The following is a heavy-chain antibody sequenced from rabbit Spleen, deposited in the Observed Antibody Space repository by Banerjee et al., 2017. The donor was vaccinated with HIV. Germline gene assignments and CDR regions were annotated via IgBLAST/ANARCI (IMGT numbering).Heavy chain of an antibody. Sequence: QSLEESGGDLVKPGASLTLTCTASGFSFSSYYFMCWVRQAPGKGPEWIACIAASGSATTYYASWAKGRFTISKTSSTTVTLQMTSLTAADTATYFCARDLVAVIGWNFSLWGQGTLVTVS. V-gene: IGHV1S40*01. CDR1: GFSFSSYYF. CDR2: IAASGSATT. CDR3: ARDLVAVIGWNFSL. J-gene: IGHJ4*01. D-gene: IGHD1-1*01.